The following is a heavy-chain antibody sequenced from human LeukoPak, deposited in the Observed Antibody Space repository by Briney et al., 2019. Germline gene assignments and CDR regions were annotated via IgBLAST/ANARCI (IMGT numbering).Heavy chain of an antibody. CDR2: IIPILGIA. CDR1: GGTFSSYT. V-gene: IGHV1-69*02. D-gene: IGHD4-17*01. J-gene: IGHJ5*02. Sequence: SVKVSCKASGGTFSSYTISWVRQAPGQGLEWMGRIIPILGIANYAQKFQGRVTITADKSTSTAYMELSSLRSEDTAVYYCARTWGFDYGENFDPWGREPWSPSPQ. CDR3: ARTWGFDYGENFDP.